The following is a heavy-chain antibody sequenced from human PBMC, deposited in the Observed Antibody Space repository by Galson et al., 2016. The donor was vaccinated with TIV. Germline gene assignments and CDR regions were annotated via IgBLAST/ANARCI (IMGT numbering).Heavy chain of an antibody. J-gene: IGHJ4*02. V-gene: IGHV1-2*06. CDR3: ARVWGEYCSSPSCWDLPFDY. D-gene: IGHD2-2*01. CDR2: INPNTGGT. Sequence: SVKVSCKASGYTFTGYYIHWVRQAPGQGLEWMGRINPNTGGTNYAQKFQGRLTMTNDTSISSAYRELSSLTSDDTAVYYCARVWGEYCSSPSCWDLPFDYWRQGTLFTVSS. CDR1: GYTFTGYY.